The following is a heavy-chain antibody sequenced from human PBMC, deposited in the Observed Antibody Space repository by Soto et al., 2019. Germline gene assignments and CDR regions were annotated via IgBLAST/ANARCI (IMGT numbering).Heavy chain of an antibody. D-gene: IGHD6-19*01. CDR1: GGTFSSYA. V-gene: IGHV1-69*01. CDR2: IIPIFGTA. CDR3: ARGVAVAGSFDY. J-gene: IGHJ4*02. Sequence: QVQLVQSPPPPPKPGSSVKVSCKASGGTFSSYAISWVRQAPGQGLEWMGGIIPIFGTANYAQKFQGRVTITADESTSTAYMELSSLRSEDTAVYYCARGVAVAGSFDYWGQGTLVTVSS.